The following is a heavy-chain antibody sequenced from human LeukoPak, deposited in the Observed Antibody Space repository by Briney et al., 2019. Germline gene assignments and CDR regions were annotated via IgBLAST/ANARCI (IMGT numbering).Heavy chain of an antibody. D-gene: IGHD6-13*01. J-gene: IGHJ4*02. CDR3: GRGDYSSSWYLDH. CDR1: GFNFSSYE. Sequence: GGSLTLPCAASGFNFSSYEMIWVRQAPGKGLEWISYISTSGSTIYHGDSVEGRFTISRDNAKNSLYLQMNSLRAEDTAVYYCGRGDYSSSWYLDHWGQGTLVTVSS. V-gene: IGHV3-48*03. CDR2: ISTSGSTI.